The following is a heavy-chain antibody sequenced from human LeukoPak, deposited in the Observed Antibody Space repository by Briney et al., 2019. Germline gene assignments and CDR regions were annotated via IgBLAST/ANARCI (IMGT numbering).Heavy chain of an antibody. CDR2: IYSGGST. CDR3: ASEEGYSSGWQVGDYYYYYGMDV. Sequence: PGGSLRLSCAASGFTVSSNYMSWVRQAPGKGLEWVSVIYSGGSTYYADSVKGRFTISRDNSKNTLYLQMNSLRAEDTAVYYCASEEGYSSGWQVGDYYYYYGMDVWGQGTTVTVSS. CDR1: GFTVSSNY. J-gene: IGHJ6*02. D-gene: IGHD6-19*01. V-gene: IGHV3-53*05.